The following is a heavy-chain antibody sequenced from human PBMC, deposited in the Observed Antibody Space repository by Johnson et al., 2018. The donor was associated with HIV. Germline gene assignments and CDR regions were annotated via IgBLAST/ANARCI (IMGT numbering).Heavy chain of an antibody. D-gene: IGHD1-26*01. V-gene: IGHV3-74*02. J-gene: IGHJ3*01. Sequence: VQLVESGGGLVQPGRSLRLSCTASGFTFGDYAMTWVRQAPGKGLVWFSRINSDGSATDYADSVKGRSTVARDNTKNTLYVQMNSLRVEDTAVYYCGRGGGDYYRDGFDLWGQGTVVTVSS. CDR3: GRGGGDYYRDGFDL. CDR1: GFTFGDYA. CDR2: INSDGSAT.